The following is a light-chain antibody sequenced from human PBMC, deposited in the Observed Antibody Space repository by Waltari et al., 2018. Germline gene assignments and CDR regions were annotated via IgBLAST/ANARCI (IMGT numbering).Light chain of an antibody. CDR1: QGVITY. V-gene: IGKV1-9*01. J-gene: IGKJ4*01. CDR2: AAS. Sequence: IQLTQSPSSLSASVGDRVTITCRASQGVITYSAWYHQKPGKAPNLLISAASTLQSGVPSRFSGSGSGTDFTLTISSLQPEDFATYYCQHLHGYPITFGGGTKVEIK. CDR3: QHLHGYPIT.